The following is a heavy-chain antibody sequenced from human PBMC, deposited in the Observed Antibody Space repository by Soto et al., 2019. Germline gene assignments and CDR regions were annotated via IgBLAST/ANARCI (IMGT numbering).Heavy chain of an antibody. D-gene: IGHD3-22*01. CDR2: INPSGGIT. V-gene: IGHV1-46*04. Sequence: ASVKVSCKASGYTVTRYYVHWVRQAPGQGLEWMGIINPSGGITKYAQKLQGRITMTRDTSTSTFYMELSSLRSEDTAVFYCARDLTVIAVGVEDYYYYGMDVWG. CDR1: GYTVTRYY. CDR3: ARDLTVIAVGVEDYYYYGMDV. J-gene: IGHJ6*02.